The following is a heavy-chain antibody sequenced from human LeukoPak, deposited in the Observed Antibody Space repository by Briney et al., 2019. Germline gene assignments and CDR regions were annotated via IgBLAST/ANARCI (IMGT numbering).Heavy chain of an antibody. V-gene: IGHV5-51*01. J-gene: IGHJ4*02. CDR1: GYSFTSYW. CDR3: VVAATNY. CDR2: IHRGDSDT. Sequence: GESLKISCKGAGYSFTSYWIGWERQMPGKLVERKGIIHRGDSDTRYSPSFQGQVTISADKSISTAYLQWNSLKASDTAMYYCVVAATNYWGQGTLVTVSS. D-gene: IGHD2-15*01.